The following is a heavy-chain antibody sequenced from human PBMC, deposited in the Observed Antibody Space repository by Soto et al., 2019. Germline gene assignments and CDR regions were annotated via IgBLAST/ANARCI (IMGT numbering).Heavy chain of an antibody. D-gene: IGHD3-22*01. CDR2: ISHDGSSQ. Sequence: QMQLEESGGGVAQPGRSLRLSCAASGFSFNTYVMHWVRQAPGKGLEWVAGISHDGSSQHYAGSVKGRFTISRDNSRSTQNLEMNSLTDEDTAVYHCATEDESSGHAGTFHPWGQCTLVTVPS. V-gene: IGHV3-30-3*01. CDR3: ATEDESSGHAGTFHP. CDR1: GFSFNTYV. J-gene: IGHJ1*01.